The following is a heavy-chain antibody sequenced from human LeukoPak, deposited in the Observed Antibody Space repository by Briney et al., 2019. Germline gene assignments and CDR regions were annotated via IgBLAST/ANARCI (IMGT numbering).Heavy chain of an antibody. J-gene: IGHJ5*02. V-gene: IGHV4-59*01. CDR1: SVSISSYS. Sequence: SETLSLPCRVSSVSISSYSWSWIRPPPGKGLEWIGYIYYSGSTNYNPSLKSRVTISVDTSKKQFSLKLSSVTAADTAVYYCARDRGFCSGGSCYRWFDPWGQGTLVTVSS. D-gene: IGHD2-15*01. CDR3: ARDRGFCSGGSCYRWFDP. CDR2: IYYSGST.